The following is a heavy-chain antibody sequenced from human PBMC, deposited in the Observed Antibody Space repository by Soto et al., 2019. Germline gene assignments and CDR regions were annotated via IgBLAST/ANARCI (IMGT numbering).Heavy chain of an antibody. J-gene: IGHJ5*02. CDR1: GGSISSGGYY. CDR2: IYYSGST. Sequence: SETLSLTCTVSGGSISSGGYYWSWIRQHPGKGLEWIGYIYYSGSTYYNPSLKSRVTISVDTSKNQFSLKLSSVTAADTAVYYCAREPVSYGDGVGWFDPWGQGTLVTVSS. V-gene: IGHV4-31*03. D-gene: IGHD4-17*01. CDR3: AREPVSYGDGVGWFDP.